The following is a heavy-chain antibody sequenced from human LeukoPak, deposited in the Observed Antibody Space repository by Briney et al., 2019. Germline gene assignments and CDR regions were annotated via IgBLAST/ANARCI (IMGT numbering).Heavy chain of an antibody. D-gene: IGHD5-12*01. V-gene: IGHV3-74*01. Sequence: SGGSLRLSCAASGFTFSSYWVHWARQAPGKGLVWVSRINSDGSSTSYADSVKGRFTISRDNAKNTLYLQMNSLRAEDTAVYYCAREKEVVATPRGAYYYYYGMDVWGQGTTVTVSS. CDR1: GFTFSSYW. CDR3: AREKEVVATPRGAYYYYYGMDV. J-gene: IGHJ6*02. CDR2: INSDGSST.